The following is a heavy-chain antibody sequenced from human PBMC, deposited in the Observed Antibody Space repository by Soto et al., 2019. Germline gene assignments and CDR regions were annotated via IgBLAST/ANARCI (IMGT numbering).Heavy chain of an antibody. CDR2: MSHSGGT. D-gene: IGHD1-1*01. J-gene: IGHJ3*02. Sequence: VQLQQWGAGLLKPSETLSLTCAVFGGSVNSGNYYWSWIRQPPGKGLEWIGEMSHSGGTHFNPSLKSRVTISVDTSENQFSLKMSSVTAADTALYYCARVERGTATTVVDAFDIWGPGTMVTVSS. CDR1: GGSVNSGNYY. V-gene: IGHV4-34*01. CDR3: ARVERGTATTVVDAFDI.